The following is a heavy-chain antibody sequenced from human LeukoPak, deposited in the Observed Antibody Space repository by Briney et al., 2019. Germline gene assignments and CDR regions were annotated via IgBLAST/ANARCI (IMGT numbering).Heavy chain of an antibody. CDR3: ARDSGTTGEVKFDP. J-gene: IGHJ5*02. V-gene: IGHV4-38-2*02. Sequence: TSETLSLTCTVSGYSISSGYYWGCIRQPPGKGLEWIGRIYGSGTITYNPSLKSRVSMSVDTSRNQFSLNLRYVTAADTAVYYCARDSGTTGEVKFDPWGQGALVTVSS. D-gene: IGHD3-10*01. CDR1: GYSISSGYY. CDR2: IYGSGTI.